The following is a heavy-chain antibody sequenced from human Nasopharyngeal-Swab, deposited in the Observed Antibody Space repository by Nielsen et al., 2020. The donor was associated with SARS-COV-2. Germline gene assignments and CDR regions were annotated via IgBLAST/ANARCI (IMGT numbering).Heavy chain of an antibody. CDR3: TTDYYVDY. Sequence: GESLKTPRAASGFILSGSAMHRVRQASGKGLGWVGRIGDKDHNYATTYGAAVKGRFTISRDDSKNTAFQQMDSLNTEDTALYYCTTDYYVDYWGQGTLVSVSS. CDR2: IGDKDHNYAT. D-gene: IGHD4/OR15-4a*01. V-gene: IGHV3-73*01. CDR1: GFILSGSA. J-gene: IGHJ4*02.